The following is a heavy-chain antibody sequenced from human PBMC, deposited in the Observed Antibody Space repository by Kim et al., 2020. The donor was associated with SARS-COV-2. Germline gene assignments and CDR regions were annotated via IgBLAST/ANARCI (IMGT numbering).Heavy chain of an antibody. J-gene: IGHJ6*02. Sequence: ASVKVSCKASGYTFTSYAMHWVRQAPGQRLEWMGWINAGNGNTKYSQKFQGRVTITRDTSASTAYMELSSLRSEDTAVYYCARAMVRGVIIDPYYYYYGMDVWGQGTTVTVSS. CDR2: INAGNGNT. CDR3: ARAMVRGVIIDPYYYYYGMDV. CDR1: GYTFTSYA. D-gene: IGHD3-10*01. V-gene: IGHV1-3*01.